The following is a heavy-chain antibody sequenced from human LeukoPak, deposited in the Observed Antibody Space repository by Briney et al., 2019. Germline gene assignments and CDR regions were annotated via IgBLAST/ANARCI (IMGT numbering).Heavy chain of an antibody. V-gene: IGHV3-73*01. CDR2: IRSKANSYAT. Sequence: GGSLRLSCAASGFTFSGSAMHWVRQASGKGLEWVGRIRSKANSYATAYAASVKDRFTISRDDSKNTLYLQMNSLRAEDTAVYYCAKDPGGDSSGLNYYFDYWGQGTLVTVSS. J-gene: IGHJ4*02. D-gene: IGHD3-22*01. CDR3: AKDPGGDSSGLNYYFDY. CDR1: GFTFSGSA.